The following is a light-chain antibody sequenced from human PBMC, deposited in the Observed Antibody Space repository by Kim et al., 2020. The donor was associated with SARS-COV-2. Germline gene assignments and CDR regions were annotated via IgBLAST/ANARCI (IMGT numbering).Light chain of an antibody. CDR3: QQYGSSPRT. J-gene: IGKJ1*01. Sequence: SPGERASRSCRASQSVSSSYLAWYQQKPGQAPRLRIYGASSRATGIPDRFSGSGSGTDFTLTISRLEPEDFAVYYCQQYGSSPRTCGQGTKVDIK. CDR2: GAS. CDR1: QSVSSSY. V-gene: IGKV3-20*01.